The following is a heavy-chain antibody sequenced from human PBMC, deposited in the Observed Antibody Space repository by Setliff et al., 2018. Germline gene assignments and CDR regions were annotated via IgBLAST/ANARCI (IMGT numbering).Heavy chain of an antibody. J-gene: IGHJ4*02. V-gene: IGHV1-69*06. Sequence: GASVKVSCKASGGTFISYAISWVRQAPGQGLEWMGRIIPIFGTANYGQKFQGRVTITADKSTSRAYMELSSLRSEDTAVYYCARGLVAATLYLWYWGQGTLVTSPQ. CDR3: ARGLVAATLYLWY. CDR2: IIPIFGTA. D-gene: IGHD2-15*01. CDR1: GGTFISYA.